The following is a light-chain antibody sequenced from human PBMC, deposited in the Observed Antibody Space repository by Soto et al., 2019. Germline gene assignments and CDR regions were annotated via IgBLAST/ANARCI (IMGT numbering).Light chain of an antibody. CDR2: DAS. J-gene: IGKJ4*01. CDR1: QNVNSN. Sequence: EIVMTQSPATLSVSPGERATLSCRASQNVNSNLAWYQQKPGQAPRPLIYDASARATGIPARFSGSGSGAEFTLAISGLQSEDFAVYYCQQYNNWPLTFGGGTKVEIK. CDR3: QQYNNWPLT. V-gene: IGKV3D-15*01.